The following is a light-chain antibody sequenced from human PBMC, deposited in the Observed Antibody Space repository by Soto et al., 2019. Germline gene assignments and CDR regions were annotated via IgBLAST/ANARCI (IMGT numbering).Light chain of an antibody. CDR1: SGHSTYA. Sequence: QPVLTQSPSASASLGASVKLTCTLSSGHSTYALAWPQQQPEKGPRYLMKLNSDGSHSKGDGIPDRFSGSSSGAERYLTISSLQSEDEADYYCQTWGTGIQVIFGGGTKLTVL. CDR2: LNSDGSH. CDR3: QTWGTGIQVI. V-gene: IGLV4-69*01. J-gene: IGLJ2*01.